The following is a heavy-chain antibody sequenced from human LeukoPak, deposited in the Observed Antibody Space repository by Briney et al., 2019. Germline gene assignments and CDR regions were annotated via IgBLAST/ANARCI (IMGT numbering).Heavy chain of an antibody. CDR3: ARDRAGRSLGYFEY. V-gene: IGHV1-18*04. J-gene: IGHJ4*02. Sequence: ASVKVSCKASGYTFTSYGISWVRQAPGQGLEWMGWISAYNGNTNYAQKLQGRVTMTTDTSTSAAYMELRSLRSDDTAVYYCARDRAGRSLGYFEYWGQGTLVTVSS. CDR2: ISAYNGNT. CDR1: GYTFTSYG. D-gene: IGHD6-19*01.